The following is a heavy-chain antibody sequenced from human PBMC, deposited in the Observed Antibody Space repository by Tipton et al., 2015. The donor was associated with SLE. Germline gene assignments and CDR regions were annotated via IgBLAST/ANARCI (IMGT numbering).Heavy chain of an antibody. CDR2: ISDSGNT. CDR3: ASILNHAFDY. Sequence: TLSLTCTVSGASISSHYWSWIRQPPGKGLEWIGYISDSGNTIDNPSLKSRLTISVDTSKNQFSLKLRSVTAADTAVYYCASILNHAFDYWGQGMLVTVSS. J-gene: IGHJ4*02. D-gene: IGHD2-8*01. V-gene: IGHV4-59*11. CDR1: GASISSHY.